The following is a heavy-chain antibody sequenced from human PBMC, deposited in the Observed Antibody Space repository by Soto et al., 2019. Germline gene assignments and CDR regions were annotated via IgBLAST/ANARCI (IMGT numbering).Heavy chain of an antibody. V-gene: IGHV4-39*01. Sequence: PXGTLSLTCTVSGGSISSSSYYWGWIRQPPGKGLEWIGSIYYSGSTYYDPSLKSRVTISVDTSKNQFSLKLSSVTAADTAVYYCARRARYQPHGDYYGMDVWGQGTTVTVSS. CDR2: IYYSGST. D-gene: IGHD2-2*01. J-gene: IGHJ6*02. CDR1: GGSISSSSYY. CDR3: ARRARYQPHGDYYGMDV.